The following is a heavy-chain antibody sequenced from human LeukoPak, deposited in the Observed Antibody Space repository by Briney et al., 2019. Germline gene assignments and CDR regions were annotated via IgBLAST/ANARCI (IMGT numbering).Heavy chain of an antibody. CDR2: IKPSGGST. J-gene: IGHJ4*02. D-gene: IGHD3-22*01. CDR1: GYTFTSYH. CDR3: ARDYYDRNYFDY. Sequence: ASMKVSCKASGYTFTSYHIHWVRQASGQGLEWMGIIKPSGGSTNYAQKFQGRVTMTRDTSTSTVYMELSSLRSEDTAVYYCARDYYDRNYFDYWGKGTLVTVSS. V-gene: IGHV1-46*01.